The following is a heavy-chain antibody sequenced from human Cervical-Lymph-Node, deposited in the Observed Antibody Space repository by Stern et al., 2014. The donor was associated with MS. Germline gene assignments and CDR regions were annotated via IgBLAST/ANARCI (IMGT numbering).Heavy chain of an antibody. CDR3: ASQSPIAVADYYGMDV. V-gene: IGHV1-46*01. J-gene: IGHJ6*02. CDR1: GYTFTSYY. D-gene: IGHD6-19*01. CDR2: INPSGGST. Sequence: QVQLVQSGAEVTNPGASVKVSCTASGYTFTSYYMHWGRQAPGQGLEWMGIINPSGGSTSHAQKLQGRVDTTRDTSTSPVYMALCTLRSEDAAVYYCASQSPIAVADYYGMDVWGQGTTVTVSS.